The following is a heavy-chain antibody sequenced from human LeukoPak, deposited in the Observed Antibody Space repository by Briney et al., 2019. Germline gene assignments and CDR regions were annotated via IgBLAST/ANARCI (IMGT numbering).Heavy chain of an antibody. CDR1: GFTFSSYW. J-gene: IGHJ5*02. V-gene: IGHV3-15*01. CDR2: IRSNSDGGTI. Sequence: GGSLRLSCTASGFTFSSYWMSWVRQAPGKGLEWVGRIRSNSDGGTIDYAAPVKGRFTLSRDDSKTTLYLQMNSLQTEDTAVYYCATDFYDSTWGQGTLVTVSS. D-gene: IGHD3-22*01. CDR3: ATDFYDST.